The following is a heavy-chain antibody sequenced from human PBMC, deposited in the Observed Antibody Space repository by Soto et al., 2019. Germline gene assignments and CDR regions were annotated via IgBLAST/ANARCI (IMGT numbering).Heavy chain of an antibody. CDR1: GFTFSSYA. CDR3: ARDYGGKGSGWFDP. D-gene: IGHD4-17*01. Sequence: QVQLVESGGGVVQPGRSLRLSCAASGFTFSSYAMHWVRQAPGKGLEWVAVISYDGSNKYYADSAKGRFTISRDNYXNTLYLQMNSLRAEDTAVYYCARDYGGKGSGWFDPWGQGTLVTVSS. J-gene: IGHJ5*02. CDR2: ISYDGSNK. V-gene: IGHV3-30-3*01.